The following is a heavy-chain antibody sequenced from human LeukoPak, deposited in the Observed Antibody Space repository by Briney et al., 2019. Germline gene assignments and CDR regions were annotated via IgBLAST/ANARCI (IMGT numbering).Heavy chain of an antibody. CDR3: ARRYCSSTNCYYFDY. CDR2: INANRGGA. CDR1: GYTFTDYY. J-gene: IGHJ4*02. V-gene: IGHV1-2*02. D-gene: IGHD2-2*01. Sequence: GASVTVSFKASGYTFTDYYMHWVRQAPGQGNEWMGWINANRGGANYAQRFQGRVTMTRDTSITTAYMELSRLKSDDTAVYYCARRYCSSTNCYYFDYWGQGTLVTVSS.